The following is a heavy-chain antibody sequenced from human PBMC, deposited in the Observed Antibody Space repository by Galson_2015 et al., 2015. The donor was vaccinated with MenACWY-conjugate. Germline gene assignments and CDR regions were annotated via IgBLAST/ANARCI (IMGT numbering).Heavy chain of an antibody. Sequence: SVKVSCKAPGYMFTGYNIHWVRQAPGQGLEWMGFIRPSAVETDYAQKFQGRGTVTRDTSTGTVYMHLSSLGSEDTAVYYCARARTTGYIGDYFDYWGQGTLVTVSS. D-gene: IGHD5-24*01. CDR1: GYMFTGYN. V-gene: IGHV1-46*01. CDR2: IRPSAVET. J-gene: IGHJ4*02. CDR3: ARARTTGYIGDYFDY.